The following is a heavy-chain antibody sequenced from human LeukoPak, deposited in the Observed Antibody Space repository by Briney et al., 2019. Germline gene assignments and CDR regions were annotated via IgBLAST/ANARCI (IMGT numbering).Heavy chain of an antibody. CDR3: ARDLREYYYGSGSYMEYYFDY. CDR2: IYYSGST. D-gene: IGHD3-10*01. CDR1: GGSISSYY. Sequence: PSETLSLTCTVSGGSISSYYWSWIRQPPGKGLEWIGYIYYSGSTNYNPSLKSRVTISVDTSKNQFSLKLSSVTAADTAVYYCARDLREYYYGSGSYMEYYFDYWGQGTLVTVSS. V-gene: IGHV4-59*01. J-gene: IGHJ4*02.